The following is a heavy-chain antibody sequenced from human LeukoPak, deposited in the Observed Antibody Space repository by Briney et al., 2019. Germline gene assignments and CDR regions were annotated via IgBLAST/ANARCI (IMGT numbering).Heavy chain of an antibody. CDR1: GGSISSYY. CDR3: ARSSSSGWGFRFDP. Sequence: SETLSLTCTVSGGSISSYYWSWIRQSPGKGLEWIGRIYTSGRTNYNPSLKSRVTISVDTSKNQFSLKLSSVTAADTAMYYCARSSSSGWGFRFDPWGQGTLVTVSS. J-gene: IGHJ5*02. CDR2: IYTSGRT. D-gene: IGHD6-19*01. V-gene: IGHV4-4*07.